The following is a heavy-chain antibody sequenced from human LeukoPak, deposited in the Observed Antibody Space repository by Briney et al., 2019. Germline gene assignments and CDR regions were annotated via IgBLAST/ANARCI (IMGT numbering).Heavy chain of an antibody. Sequence: GGSLRLSCAASGFTVSSNYMSWVRQAPGKGLEWVSVIYSGGSTYYADSVKGRFTVSRDNSKNTLYLQMNSLRAEDTAVYYCASPGGDGSGSYYNGVFDYWGQGTLVTVSS. CDR2: IYSGGST. V-gene: IGHV3-53*01. CDR1: GFTVSSNY. D-gene: IGHD3-10*01. CDR3: ASPGGDGSGSYYNGVFDY. J-gene: IGHJ4*02.